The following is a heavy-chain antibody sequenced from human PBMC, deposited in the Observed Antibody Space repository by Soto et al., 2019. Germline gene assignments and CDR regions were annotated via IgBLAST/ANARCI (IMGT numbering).Heavy chain of an antibody. J-gene: IGHJ4*02. Sequence: VQLVESGGGVVQPGRSLRLSCAASGFTFSSYGMHWVRQAPGKGQEWVAVIWYDGSNKYYADSVKGRFTISRDNSKNTLYLQMNSLRAEDTAVYYCARDRYSSGWYDFDYWGQGTLVTVSS. D-gene: IGHD6-19*01. CDR2: IWYDGSNK. CDR3: ARDRYSSGWYDFDY. CDR1: GFTFSSYG. V-gene: IGHV3-33*01.